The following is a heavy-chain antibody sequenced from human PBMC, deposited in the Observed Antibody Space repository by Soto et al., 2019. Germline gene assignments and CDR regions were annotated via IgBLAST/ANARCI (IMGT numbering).Heavy chain of an antibody. CDR2: IIPILGIA. D-gene: IGHD3-22*01. J-gene: IGHJ4*02. CDR3: ARGLLYDSSGYYYDY. CDR1: GGTFSSYT. Sequence: QVQLVQSGAEVKKPGSSVKVSCKASGGTFSSYTISWVRQAPGQGLEWMGRIIPILGIANYAQKFQGRVTMTADKSTSTAYMELSSLRSEDTAVYHCARGLLYDSSGYYYDYWGQGTLVTVSS. V-gene: IGHV1-69*02.